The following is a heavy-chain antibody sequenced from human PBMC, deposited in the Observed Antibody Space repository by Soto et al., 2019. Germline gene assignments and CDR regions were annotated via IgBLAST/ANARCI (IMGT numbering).Heavy chain of an antibody. D-gene: IGHD4-17*01. CDR2: IYYSGST. CDR3: ARGTMTTEYYFDY. CDR1: GGSISSYY. J-gene: IGHJ4*02. V-gene: IGHV4-59*01. Sequence: SETLSLTCTVSGGSISSYYWSWIRQPPGKGLEWIGYIYYSGSTNYNPSLKSRVTISVDTSKNQFSLKLSSVTAADTAVYYCARGTMTTEYYFDYWGQGTLVTVSS.